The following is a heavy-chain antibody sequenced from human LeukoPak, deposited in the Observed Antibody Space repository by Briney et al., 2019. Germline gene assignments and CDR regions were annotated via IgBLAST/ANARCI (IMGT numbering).Heavy chain of an antibody. CDR3: ARGFEYSSSSIL. CDR1: GYTFTSYD. V-gene: IGHV1-8*01. D-gene: IGHD6-6*01. J-gene: IGHJ4*02. Sequence: ASVKVSCKASGYTFTSYDINWVRQATEQGLEWMGWMDPNSGNTGYAQKFQGRVTMTRNTSISTAYMELSSLRSEDTAVYYCARGFEYSSSSILWGQGTLVTVSS. CDR2: MDPNSGNT.